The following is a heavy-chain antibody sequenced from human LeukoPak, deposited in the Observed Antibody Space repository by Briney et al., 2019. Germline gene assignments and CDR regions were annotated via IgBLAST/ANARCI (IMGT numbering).Heavy chain of an antibody. D-gene: IGHD5-24*01. J-gene: IGHJ4*02. V-gene: IGHV3-20*04. CDR1: GSTIADYG. Sequence: GGSLRPSCAASGSTIADYGVSWVRQAPGKGLEWGSGINWDGVSTGYADSVKGRFPIPRDNPKTSLYLHMKTLRAEATPLFSCAGDPDGSLGHWGQGTLVTVSS. CDR3: AGDPDGSLGH. CDR2: INWDGVST.